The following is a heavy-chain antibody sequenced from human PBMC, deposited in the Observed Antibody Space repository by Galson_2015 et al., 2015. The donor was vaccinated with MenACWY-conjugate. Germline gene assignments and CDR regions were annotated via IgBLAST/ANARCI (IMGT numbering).Heavy chain of an antibody. D-gene: IGHD5-12*01. CDR2: SDSGGST. V-gene: IGHV3-23*01. CDR3: AKAPHVNIVATPPDY. J-gene: IGHJ4*02. CDR1: GFTFSSYA. Sequence: SLRLSCAASGFTFSSYAMRWVRQAPGKGLEWVSASDSGGSTYYADSVKGRFTISRDNSKNTLYLQMNSLRAEDTAVFYCAKAPHVNIVATPPDYWGQGTLVTVSS.